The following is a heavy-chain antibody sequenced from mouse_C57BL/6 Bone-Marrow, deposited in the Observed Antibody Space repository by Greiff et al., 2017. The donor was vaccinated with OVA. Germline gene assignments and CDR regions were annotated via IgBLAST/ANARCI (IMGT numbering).Heavy chain of an antibody. V-gene: IGHV1-19*01. CDR2: LNPYNGGT. J-gene: IGHJ4*01. Sequence: EVQLQQSGPVLVKPGASVKMSCKASGYTFTDYYMNWVKQSHGKSLEWIGVLNPYNGGTSYNQKFKGKATLTVDKSSSTAYMELNSLTSEDSAVYYCARFYPLYAMDYWGQGTSVTVSS. CDR1: GYTFTDYY. CDR3: ARFYPLYAMDY.